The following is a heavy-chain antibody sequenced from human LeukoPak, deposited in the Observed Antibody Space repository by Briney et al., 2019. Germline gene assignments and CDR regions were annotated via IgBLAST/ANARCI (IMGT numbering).Heavy chain of an antibody. CDR2: IYDSGTT. D-gene: IGHD2-15*01. Sequence: SETLSLTCTVSGDSINRYLWTWIRQPAGRGLEWIGRIYDSGTTNYKPSLKSRVSMSVETPKNQFSLRLSSVTAADTAVYYCARQSDSGGYFEYWGQGTLVTVSS. V-gene: IGHV4-4*07. CDR3: ARQSDSGGYFEY. CDR1: GDSINRYL. J-gene: IGHJ4*02.